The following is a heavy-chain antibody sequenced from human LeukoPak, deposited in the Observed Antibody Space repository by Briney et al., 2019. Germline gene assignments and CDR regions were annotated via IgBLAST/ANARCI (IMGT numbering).Heavy chain of an antibody. CDR1: GFTFRGYG. J-gene: IGHJ4*02. V-gene: IGHV3-33*06. Sequence: RGSLRLSCAASGFTFRGYGMHWVRQAPGKGLEWVAVIWYDGSNKYYADSVKGRFTISRDNSKNTLYLQMNSLRAEDTAVYYCAKDMDQGGSTGFDYWGQGTLVTVPS. CDR3: AKDMDQGGSTGFDY. D-gene: IGHD1-26*01. CDR2: IWYDGSNK.